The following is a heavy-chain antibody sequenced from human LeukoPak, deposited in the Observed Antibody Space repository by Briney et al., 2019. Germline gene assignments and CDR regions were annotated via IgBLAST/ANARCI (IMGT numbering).Heavy chain of an antibody. CDR2: IYYSGST. CDR3: ASSGRFGGVNY. V-gene: IGHV4-59*08. D-gene: IGHD3-16*01. Sequence: ASETLSLTCTVSGGSISSYYWSWIRQPPGKGLEWIGYIYYSGSTNYNPSLKSRVTISVDTSKNQFSLKLSSVTAADTAVYYCASSGRFGGVNYWGQGTLVTVSS. J-gene: IGHJ4*02. CDR1: GGSISSYY.